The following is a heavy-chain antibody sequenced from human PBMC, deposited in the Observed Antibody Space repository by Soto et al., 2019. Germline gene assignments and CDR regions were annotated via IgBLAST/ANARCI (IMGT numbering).Heavy chain of an antibody. Sequence: TLSLTCTVFHASDISGEFYWSWIRQHPGTGLEWIGYIYYSGTTYFNPSLKSRASISLDTSKNEVSLKLTSVTAADTAVYYCARRALPQCINGVCYKDGFWDYWGQGALVTVS. CDR1: HASDISGEFY. J-gene: IGHJ4*02. D-gene: IGHD2-8*01. CDR3: ARRALPQCINGVCYKDGFWDY. CDR2: IYYSGTT. V-gene: IGHV4-31*03.